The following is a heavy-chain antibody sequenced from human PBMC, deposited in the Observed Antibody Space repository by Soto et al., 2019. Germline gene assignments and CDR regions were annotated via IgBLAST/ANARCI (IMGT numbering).Heavy chain of an antibody. CDR3: AKDSRWELRRGAFDI. V-gene: IGHV3-23*01. CDR2: ISGSGGST. D-gene: IGHD1-26*01. Sequence: PGGSLRLSCAASGFTFSSYAMSWVRQAPGKGLEWVSAISGSGGSTYYADSVKGRFTTSRDNSKNTLYLQMNSLRAEDTAVYYCAKDSRWELRRGAFDIWGQGTMVTVSS. CDR1: GFTFSSYA. J-gene: IGHJ3*02.